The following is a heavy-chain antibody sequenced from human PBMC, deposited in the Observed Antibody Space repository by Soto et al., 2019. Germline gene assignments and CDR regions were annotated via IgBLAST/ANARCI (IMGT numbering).Heavy chain of an antibody. D-gene: IGHD2-8*01. CDR2: INPSGGST. CDR3: ARGSYSLMGYYYYYGMDV. V-gene: IGHV1-46*01. CDR1: GYTFTSYY. J-gene: IGHJ6*02. Sequence: ASVKVSCKASGYTFTSYYMHWVRQAPGQGLEWMGIINPSGGSTSYAQKFQGRVTMTRDTSTSTVYMELSSLRSEDTAVYYCARGSYSLMGYYYYYGMDVWGQGTTVTVSS.